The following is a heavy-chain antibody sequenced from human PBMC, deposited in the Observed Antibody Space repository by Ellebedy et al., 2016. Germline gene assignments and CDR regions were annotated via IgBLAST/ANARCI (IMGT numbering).Heavy chain of an antibody. CDR1: GGSISSGGYY. D-gene: IGHD5-18*01. CDR3: AGYSYGYYYGMDV. V-gene: IGHV4-31*03. Sequence: SETLSLXXTVSGGSISSGGYYWSWIRQHPGKGLEWIGYIYYSGSTYYNPSLKSRVTISVDTSKNQFSLKLSSVTAADTAVYYCAGYSYGYYYGMDVWGQGTTVTVSS. J-gene: IGHJ6*02. CDR2: IYYSGST.